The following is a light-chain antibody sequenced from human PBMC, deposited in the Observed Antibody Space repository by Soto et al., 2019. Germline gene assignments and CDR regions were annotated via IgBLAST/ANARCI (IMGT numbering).Light chain of an antibody. CDR2: DAS. J-gene: IGKJ4*02. Sequence: IVMTQSPATLSLSPGERVTLSCGASQSVSSNLAWYQQKPGQAPRLLIYDASTRATGIPARFSGSGSGADFTLTISSLQPEDFAVYYCQQLNNWPLTFGGGTKVDIK. V-gene: IGKV3D-15*01. CDR3: QQLNNWPLT. CDR1: QSVSSN.